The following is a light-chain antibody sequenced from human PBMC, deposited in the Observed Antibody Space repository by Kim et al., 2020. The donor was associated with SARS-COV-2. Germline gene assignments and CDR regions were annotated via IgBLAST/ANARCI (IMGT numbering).Light chain of an antibody. CDR1: KLGDKF. V-gene: IGLV3-1*01. CDR2: QDS. Sequence: SPGQTASITCSGDKLGDKFACWYQQKPGQSPVLVIYQDSKRPSGIAERFSGSNSGNTATLTISGTQAMDEAAYYCQAWDSSPNWVFGGGTQLTVL. J-gene: IGLJ3*02. CDR3: QAWDSSPNWV.